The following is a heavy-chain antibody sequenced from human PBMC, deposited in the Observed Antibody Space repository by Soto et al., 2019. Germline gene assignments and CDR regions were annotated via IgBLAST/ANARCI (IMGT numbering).Heavy chain of an antibody. CDR2: IRSKANSYAT. D-gene: IGHD6-6*01. J-gene: IGHJ5*02. CDR3: TRPAETWENPEYSSSSIDLGRNNWFDP. Sequence: PGGSLRLSCAASGFTFSGSAMHWVRQASGKGLEWVGRIRSKANSYATAYAASVKGRFTISRDDSKNTAYLQMNSLKTEDTAVYYCTRPAETWENPEYSSSSIDLGRNNWFDPWGQGTLVTVSS. CDR1: GFTFSGSA. V-gene: IGHV3-73*01.